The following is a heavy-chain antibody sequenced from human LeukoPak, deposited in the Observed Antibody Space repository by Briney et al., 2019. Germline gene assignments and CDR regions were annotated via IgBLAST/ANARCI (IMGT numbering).Heavy chain of an antibody. CDR3: STPSF. J-gene: IGHJ4*02. V-gene: IGHV3-15*01. Sequence: GGSLRLSCAASGFTFSDYWMTWVRQAPGKGLEWVGRIKSKTDGGTIDYAAPVKGRFTISRDDSKNTLYLQMDNLKTEDTAIYYCSTPSFWGQGTLVTVSS. CDR2: IKSKTDGGTI. CDR1: GFTFSDYW.